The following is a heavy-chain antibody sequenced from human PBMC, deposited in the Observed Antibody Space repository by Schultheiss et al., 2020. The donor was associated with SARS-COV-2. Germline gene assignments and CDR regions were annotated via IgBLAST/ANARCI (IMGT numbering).Heavy chain of an antibody. D-gene: IGHD3-16*01. J-gene: IGHJ6*02. Sequence: GGSLRLSCKGSGYSFTSYWIGWVRQMPGKGLEWMGIIYPGDSDTRYSPSFQGQVTISADKSISTAYLQWSSLKASDTAMYYCARDGARARGGMDVWGQGTTVTVSS. CDR2: IYPGDSDT. CDR1: GYSFTSYW. CDR3: ARDGARARGGMDV. V-gene: IGHV5-51*01.